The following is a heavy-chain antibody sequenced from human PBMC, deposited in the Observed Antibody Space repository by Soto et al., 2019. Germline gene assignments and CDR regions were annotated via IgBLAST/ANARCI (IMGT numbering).Heavy chain of an antibody. Sequence: ASVKVSCKASGYTFTSYGISWVRQAPGQGLEWMGWISAYNGNTNYAQKLQGRVTMTTDTSTSTAYMELRSLRSDDTAVYYCAREGPYDFWRGTPRWFDPRGPGPLVTLSS. J-gene: IGHJ5*02. CDR1: GYTFTSYG. CDR2: ISAYNGNT. V-gene: IGHV1-18*01. CDR3: AREGPYDFWRGTPRWFDP. D-gene: IGHD3-3*01.